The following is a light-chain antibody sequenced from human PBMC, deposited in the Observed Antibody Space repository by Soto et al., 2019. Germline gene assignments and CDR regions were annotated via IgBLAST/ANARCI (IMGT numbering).Light chain of an antibody. CDR2: DVT. J-gene: IGLJ2*01. V-gene: IGLV2-8*01. Sequence: QSALTQPPSASGSPGQSVIISCTGASSDAGKYNFVSWYQQHPGKAPKLMIYDVTERPSGVPDRFSGSKSGNTASLTVSGLQAEDEADYYCTSYAGSSIPVVFGGGTKLTVL. CDR1: SSDAGKYNF. CDR3: TSYAGSSIPVV.